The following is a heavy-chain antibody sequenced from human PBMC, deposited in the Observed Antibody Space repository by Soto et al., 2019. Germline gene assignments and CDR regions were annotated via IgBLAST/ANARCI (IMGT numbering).Heavy chain of an antibody. V-gene: IGHV1-69*13. D-gene: IGHD4-4*01. CDR1: GGTFSSYA. CDR2: IIPIFGTA. J-gene: IGHJ6*03. Sequence: ASVKVSCKASGGTFSSYAISWVRQAPGQGLEWMGGIIPIFGTANYAQKFQGRVTITADESTSTAYMELSSLRSEDTAVYYCASKWGRATVTTNPYYYYYYYMDVWGKGTTVTVSS. CDR3: ASKWGRATVTTNPYYYYYYYMDV.